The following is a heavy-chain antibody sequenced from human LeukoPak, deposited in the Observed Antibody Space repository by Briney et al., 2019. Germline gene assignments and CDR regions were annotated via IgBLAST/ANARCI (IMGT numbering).Heavy chain of an antibody. V-gene: IGHV4-38-2*02. D-gene: IGHD4-17*01. CDR2: VYHSGST. Sequence: PSETLSLTCTVSGYSITSNYYWAWIRQPPGKGLDWIGSVYHSGSTYYNPSLKSRVTMSVDTSKNQFSLKLSSVTAADTAVYYCARVMTEYGDGWFDPWGQGTLVTISS. J-gene: IGHJ5*02. CDR3: ARVMTEYGDGWFDP. CDR1: GYSITSNYY.